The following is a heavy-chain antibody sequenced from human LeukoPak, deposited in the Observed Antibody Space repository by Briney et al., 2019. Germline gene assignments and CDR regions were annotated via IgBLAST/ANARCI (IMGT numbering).Heavy chain of an antibody. V-gene: IGHV4-39*01. J-gene: IGHJ4*02. D-gene: IGHD6-13*01. CDR1: GGSISTSSYY. CDR2: IYYTGST. CDR3: ARRRAAIGTHRTCFDY. Sequence: PSETLSLNCTVSGGSISTSSYYWGWIRQPPGKGLEWIGNIYYTGSTRYNPSLKSRVTISVDTSKNQLSLQLNSVTATETAVYYCARRRAAIGTHRTCFDYWGQGALVTVSS.